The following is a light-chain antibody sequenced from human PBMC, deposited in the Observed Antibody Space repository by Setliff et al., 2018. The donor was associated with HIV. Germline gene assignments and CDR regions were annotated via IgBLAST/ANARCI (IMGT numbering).Light chain of an antibody. V-gene: IGLV2-11*01. J-gene: IGLJ1*01. Sequence: QSALTQPRSVSGSPGQSVTISCTGTTSDVGDYNYVFWYQHHPGKAPKLMIYDVNKRPSGVPGRFSASKFGNTASLIISGLQAEDEADYYCRSYAGSDTYVFGTGTKVTVL. CDR2: DVN. CDR1: TSDVGDYNY. CDR3: RSYAGSDTYV.